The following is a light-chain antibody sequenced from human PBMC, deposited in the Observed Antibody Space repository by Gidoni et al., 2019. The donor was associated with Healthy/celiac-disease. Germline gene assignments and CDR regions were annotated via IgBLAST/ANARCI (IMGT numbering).Light chain of an antibody. Sequence: QSARTQPRSVSGSPGQSVTISCTGTSSDVGVYNYVSWYQQHPGKAPKLMIYDVSKRPSGVPDRFSGSKSGNTASLTISGLQAEDEADYYCCSYAGSYPWVFGGGTKLTVL. CDR3: CSYAGSYPWV. V-gene: IGLV2-11*01. CDR1: SSDVGVYNY. J-gene: IGLJ3*02. CDR2: DVS.